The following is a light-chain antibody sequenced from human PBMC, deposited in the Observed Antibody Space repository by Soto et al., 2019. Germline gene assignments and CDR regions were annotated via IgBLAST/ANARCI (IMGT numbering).Light chain of an antibody. V-gene: IGKV3-20*01. CDR2: GAS. Sequence: EIVLTQSPGTLSLSPGERATLSCRASQSVSSNYLAWYQQKPGQAPRLLIYGASSRATGIPDRFSGSGSGTDFPLTISRLEPEDFAVYYCQHYDSSPFTFGPGTKVDIK. CDR1: QSVSSNY. CDR3: QHYDSSPFT. J-gene: IGKJ3*01.